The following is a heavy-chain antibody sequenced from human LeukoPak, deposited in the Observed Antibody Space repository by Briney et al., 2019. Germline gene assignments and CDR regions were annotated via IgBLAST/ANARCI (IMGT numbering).Heavy chain of an antibody. CDR2: IIPIFGTA. D-gene: IGHD3-3*01. Sequence: ASVKVSCKASGGTFSSYAISWVRQAPGQGLEWMGGIIPIFGTANYAQKFQGRVTITADESTSTAYMELSSLRSEDTAVYYCARGVVIILNYYYYGMDVWAKGPRSPSP. V-gene: IGHV1-69*13. CDR1: GGTFSSYA. J-gene: IGHJ6*02. CDR3: ARGVVIILNYYYYGMDV.